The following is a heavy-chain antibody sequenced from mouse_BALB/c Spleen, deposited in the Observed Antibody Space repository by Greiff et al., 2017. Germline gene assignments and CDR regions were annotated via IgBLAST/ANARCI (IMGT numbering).Heavy chain of an antibody. CDR3: ARERDYSFAY. CDR2: IYPGSGNT. CDR1: GYTFTDYY. V-gene: IGHV1-77*01. D-gene: IGHD1-1*01. J-gene: IGHJ3*01. Sequence: VKLQESGAELARPGASVKLSCKASGYTFTDYYINWVKQRTGQGLEWIGEIYPGSGNTYYNEKFKGKATLTADKSSSTAYMQLSSLTSEDSAVYFCARERDYSFAYWGQGTLVTVSA.